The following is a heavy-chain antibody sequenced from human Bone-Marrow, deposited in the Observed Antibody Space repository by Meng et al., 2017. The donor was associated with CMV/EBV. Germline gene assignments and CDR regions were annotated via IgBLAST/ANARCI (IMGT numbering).Heavy chain of an antibody. D-gene: IGHD2-15*01. CDR2: IYHSGST. CDR3: ARGALHCSGGSCFRGFDP. J-gene: IGHJ5*02. Sequence: SISSSNWWSWVRQPPGKGLEWIGEIYHSGSTNYSPSLKSRATISVDKSKNQFSLTLNSLIAADTAVYYCARGALHCSGGSCFRGFDPWGRGTLVTVSS. V-gene: IGHV4-4*02. CDR1: SISSSNW.